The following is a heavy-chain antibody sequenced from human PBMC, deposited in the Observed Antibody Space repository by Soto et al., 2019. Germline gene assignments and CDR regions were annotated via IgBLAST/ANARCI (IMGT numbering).Heavy chain of an antibody. CDR3: ARADIVVVPADIGYYDYGMDV. V-gene: IGHV1-18*01. CDR1: GYTFTSYG. J-gene: IGHJ6*02. Sequence: VSSVKVSCKASGYTFTSYGISWVRQAPGQGLEWMGWISAYYGNTNYAQKLQGRVTMTTDTSTSTAYMELRSLRSDDTAVYYCARADIVVVPADIGYYDYGMDVWGQGTTVTVS. CDR2: ISAYYGNT. D-gene: IGHD2-2*01.